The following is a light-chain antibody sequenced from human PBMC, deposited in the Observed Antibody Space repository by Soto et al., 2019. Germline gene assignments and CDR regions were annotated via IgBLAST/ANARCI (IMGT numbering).Light chain of an antibody. Sequence: QSALTQPASVSGSPGQSITISCTGTSSDVGKYNLVSWYQEHPGKAPKLMIYEGSKRPSGVSNRFSGSKSGNTASLTISGLQAEDEADYYRCSYAGSNAWVFGGGTQLTVL. CDR3: CSYAGSNAWV. J-gene: IGLJ3*02. V-gene: IGLV2-23*01. CDR2: EGS. CDR1: SSDVGKYNL.